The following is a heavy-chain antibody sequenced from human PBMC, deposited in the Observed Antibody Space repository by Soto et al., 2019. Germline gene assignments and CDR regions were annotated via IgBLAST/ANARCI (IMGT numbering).Heavy chain of an antibody. J-gene: IGHJ4*02. CDR3: ARVATKYYYDSSGPTDY. Sequence: VQLVESGGGLVQPWGSLRLSCAASGFTFSSYSMNWVRQAPGKGLEWVSYISSSSSTIYYADSVKGRFTISRDNAKNSLYMQMNSLRDEDTAVYYCARVATKYYYDSSGPTDYWGQGTLVTVSS. V-gene: IGHV3-48*02. CDR2: ISSSSSTI. D-gene: IGHD3-22*01. CDR1: GFTFSSYS.